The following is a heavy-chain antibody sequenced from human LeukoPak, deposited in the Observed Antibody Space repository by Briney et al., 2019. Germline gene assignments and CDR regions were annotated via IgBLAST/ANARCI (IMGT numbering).Heavy chain of an antibody. D-gene: IGHD6-13*01. CDR1: GYTFTSYA. CDR3: TRGGSSSSWFDP. J-gene: IGHJ5*02. V-gene: IGHV1-3*03. Sequence: ASVKVSGKASGYTFTSYAIHWVRQAPGQRLEWMGWINAGNGNTKYSQDFQGRVTITRDTSASIAYMELSSLRSEDMAVYYCTRGGSSSSWFDPWGQGTLVTVSS. CDR2: INAGNGNT.